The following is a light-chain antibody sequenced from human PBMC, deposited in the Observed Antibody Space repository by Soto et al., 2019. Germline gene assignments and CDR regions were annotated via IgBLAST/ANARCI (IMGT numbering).Light chain of an antibody. CDR1: QSVSSN. V-gene: IGKV3D-15*02. J-gene: IGKJ5*01. CDR3: QQYSNSPT. Sequence: EILMTQSPATLSVSPGERATLSCRASQSVSSNLAWYQQKPGQAPMLLIYDASSRATGIPDRFSGSGSGTDFPLTISRLEPEYFATYCQQYSNSPTFGEGTRLEIK. CDR2: DAS.